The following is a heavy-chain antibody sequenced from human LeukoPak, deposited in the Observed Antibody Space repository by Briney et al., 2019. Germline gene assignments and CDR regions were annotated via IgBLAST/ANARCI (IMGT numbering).Heavy chain of an antibody. CDR3: AKSRVSSWGAIDY. D-gene: IGHD6-13*01. J-gene: IGHJ4*02. V-gene: IGHV3-23*01. CDR2: VSGSGGST. CDR1: GFIFSSHA. Sequence: GGSLRLSCAASGFIFSSHAMNWVRQAPGKGLEWVSGVSGSGGSTFYADSVKGRFTISRDNSKNILYLQMNSLRVEDTAVYYCAKSRVSSWGAIDYWGQGTLLTVSS.